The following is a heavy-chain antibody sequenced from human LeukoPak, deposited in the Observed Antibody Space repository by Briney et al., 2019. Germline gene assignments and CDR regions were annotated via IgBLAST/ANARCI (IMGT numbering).Heavy chain of an antibody. CDR2: ISSSSSTI. Sequence: PGGSLGLSCAASGVTFSAYSMNWVRQAPGKGLEWVSHISSSSSTIYYADSVKGRFTISRDNAKNSLFLQMNSLRAEDTAMYYCAVSFDYWGQGTLVTVSS. V-gene: IGHV3-48*01. D-gene: IGHD5/OR15-5a*01. CDR3: AVSFDY. J-gene: IGHJ4*02. CDR1: GVTFSAYS.